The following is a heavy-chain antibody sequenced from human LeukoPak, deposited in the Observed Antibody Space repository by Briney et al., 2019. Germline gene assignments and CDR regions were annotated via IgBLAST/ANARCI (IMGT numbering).Heavy chain of an antibody. Sequence: GGSLRLSCAASGFTFSSSGMHWVRQAPGKGLEWVAFIRYDGSNKYYADSVKGRFTISRDNSKNTLYLQMNSLRAEDTAVYYCAKDGVMEWPSLPNLGDYWGQGTLVTVSS. D-gene: IGHD3-3*01. J-gene: IGHJ4*02. CDR2: IRYDGSNK. CDR3: AKDGVMEWPSLPNLGDY. CDR1: GFTFSSSG. V-gene: IGHV3-30*02.